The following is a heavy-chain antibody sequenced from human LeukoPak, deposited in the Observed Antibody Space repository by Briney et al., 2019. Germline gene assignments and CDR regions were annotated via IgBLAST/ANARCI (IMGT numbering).Heavy chain of an antibody. CDR1: GYTFTSYD. D-gene: IGHD3-22*01. CDR3: ARGDCYYDSSGYYYYYYGMDV. J-gene: IGHJ6*02. Sequence: ALVKVSCKASGYTFTSYDINWVRQATGQGLEWMGWMNPNSGNTGYAQKFQGRVTMTRNTSISTAYMELSSLRSEDTAVYYCARGDCYYDSSGYYYYYYGMDVWGQGTTVTVSS. CDR2: MNPNSGNT. V-gene: IGHV1-8*01.